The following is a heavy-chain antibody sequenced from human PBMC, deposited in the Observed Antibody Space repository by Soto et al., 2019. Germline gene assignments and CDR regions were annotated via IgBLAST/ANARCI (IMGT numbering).Heavy chain of an antibody. CDR1: GGSISSGDYY. CDR3: AGAILGYCSGGSCYSSPYYYYGMDV. Sequence: SETLSLTCTVSGGSISSGDYYWSWIRQPPGKGLEWIGYIYYSGSTYYNPSLKSRVTISVDTSKNQFSLKLSSVTAADTAVYYCAGAILGYCSGGSCYSSPYYYYGMDVWGQGTTVTVSS. V-gene: IGHV4-30-4*01. D-gene: IGHD2-15*01. J-gene: IGHJ6*02. CDR2: IYYSGST.